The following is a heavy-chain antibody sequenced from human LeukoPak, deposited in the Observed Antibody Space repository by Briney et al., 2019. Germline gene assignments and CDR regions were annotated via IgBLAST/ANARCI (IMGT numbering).Heavy chain of an antibody. J-gene: IGHJ4*02. D-gene: IGHD3-3*01. Sequence: SETLSLTCTVSGGSISSSSYYWGWIPQPPGKGLEWIGSIYYSGSTYYNPSLKSRVTISVDTSKNQFSLKLSSVTAVDTAVYYCARGPPSITIFGVVITNYFDYWGQGTLVTVSS. CDR2: IYYSGST. CDR3: ARGPPSITIFGVVITNYFDY. V-gene: IGHV4-39*07. CDR1: GGSISSSSYY.